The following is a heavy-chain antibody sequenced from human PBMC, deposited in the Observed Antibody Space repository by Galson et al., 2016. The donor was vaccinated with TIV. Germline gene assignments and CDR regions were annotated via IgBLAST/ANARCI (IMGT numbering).Heavy chain of an antibody. CDR3: ATSRDYSQIFDY. CDR2: YDREHGER. Sequence: SGKVACKVSGYRLHQLSMYWVRQAPGKGLEWMGGYDREHGERVHSQKFQGRVTMTEDTPTDTPYMDLRSLRSEYTAVYFCATSRDYSQIFDYWGHGTLVTVSS. D-gene: IGHD4-11*01. J-gene: IGHJ4*01. V-gene: IGHV1-24*01. CDR1: GYRLHQLS.